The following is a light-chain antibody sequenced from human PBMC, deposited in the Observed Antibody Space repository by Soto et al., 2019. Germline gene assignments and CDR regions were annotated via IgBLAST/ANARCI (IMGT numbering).Light chain of an antibody. J-gene: IGKJ2*01. Sequence: DIVMTQSPDSLAVSLGERATINCKSSQSVLYSSNNKNYLAWYQQRPGQPPKLLIYWASTRESGVPVLFSGSGSGTDFTLTITSLQAEDVAVYYCQQYESTPPTFGQGTKLEIK. CDR1: QSVLYSSNNKNY. CDR2: WAS. V-gene: IGKV4-1*01. CDR3: QQYESTPPT.